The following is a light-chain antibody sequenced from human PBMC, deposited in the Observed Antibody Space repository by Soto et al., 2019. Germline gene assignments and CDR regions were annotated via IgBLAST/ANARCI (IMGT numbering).Light chain of an antibody. CDR1: QSVTSTS. J-gene: IGKJ1*01. V-gene: IGKV3-20*01. CDR3: QPYGTSSWT. Sequence: EIVLTQSPGTLSLSPGERATLSCRASQSVTSTSLAWYQQKPGQAPRLLIYAASSRATGIPDRFSGSGSGTDFTLTISRLEPEDFAVYYCQPYGTSSWTFGQGTKVDIK. CDR2: AAS.